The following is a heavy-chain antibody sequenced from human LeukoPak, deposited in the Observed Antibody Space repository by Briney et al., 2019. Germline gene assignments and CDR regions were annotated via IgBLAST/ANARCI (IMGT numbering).Heavy chain of an antibody. CDR3: ATPNGGSGREWYMGV. D-gene: IGHD6-19*01. J-gene: IGHJ6*03. V-gene: IGHV1-46*01. CDR2: INPSGGST. Sequence: ASVKVSCKASGYTFTSYYMHWVRQAPGQGLEWMGIINPSGGSTSYAQKFQGRVTMTRDTSTSTVYMELSSLRSEDRAVDYCATPNGGSGREWYMGVWGKGTTVTVSS. CDR1: GYTFTSYY.